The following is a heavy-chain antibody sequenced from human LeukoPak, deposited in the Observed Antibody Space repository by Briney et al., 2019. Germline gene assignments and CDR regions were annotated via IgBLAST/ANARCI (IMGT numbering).Heavy chain of an antibody. V-gene: IGHV4-4*02. CDR2: IYHSGCT. CDR1: GGSISSGNW. Sequence: PSETLSLTCAVSGGSISSGNWWSWVRQPPGKGLEWIGQIYHSGCTNYNPSLKSRVTISVDKSKNQFSLKLSSVTAADTAVYYCARVGVGGPTSAFDIWGQGTIVTVSS. D-gene: IGHD1-26*01. J-gene: IGHJ3*02. CDR3: ARVGVGGPTSAFDI.